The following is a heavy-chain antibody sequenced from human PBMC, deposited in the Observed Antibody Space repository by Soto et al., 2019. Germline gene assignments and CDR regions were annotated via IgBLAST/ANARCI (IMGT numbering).Heavy chain of an antibody. CDR2: IYYSGST. CDR1: GGSISSGDYY. J-gene: IGHJ6*02. CDR3: ARVEILTGYYTPYYYGMDV. D-gene: IGHD3-9*01. Sequence: QVQLQESGPGLVKPSQTLSLTCTVSGGSISSGDYYWSWIRQPPGKGLEWIGYIYYSGSTYYNPSLKSRVTISVYTSKYQFSLKLSSVTAAYTAVYYCARVEILTGYYTPYYYGMDVWGQGTTVTVSS. V-gene: IGHV4-30-4*01.